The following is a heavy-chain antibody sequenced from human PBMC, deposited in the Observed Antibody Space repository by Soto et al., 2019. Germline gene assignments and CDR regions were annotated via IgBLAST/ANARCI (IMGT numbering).Heavy chain of an antibody. CDR3: ARGKTVAGLDYYDYVDV. D-gene: IGHD6-19*01. V-gene: IGHV4-59*08. Sequence: QVQLQASGPGLVQPSESLSLTCTLSGGPISSDYWSWIRQPPGKGLEWIGNIYSSGSTNFTPSLTSLGTISVDMATNQDSLKLSPVTAADTAVYYRARGKTVAGLDYYDYVDVWGKGTAVTVPS. J-gene: IGHJ6*03. CDR2: IYSSGST. CDR1: GGPISSDY.